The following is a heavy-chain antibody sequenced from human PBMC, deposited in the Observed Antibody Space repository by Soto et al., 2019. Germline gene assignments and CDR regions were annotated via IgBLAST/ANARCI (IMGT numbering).Heavy chain of an antibody. Sequence: QVHLVQSGAEVKKPGSSVRVSCKTSGGTFSSYSFTWVRQAPGQGLEWMGEIIPILTTANSAEKFQSRVTITADEPTSTSYMDLSSLSLGDTAVYYCAIVDYDSTYGFYYYGLDVWGQGATVTVSS. J-gene: IGHJ6*02. CDR1: GGTFSSYS. V-gene: IGHV1-69*01. CDR3: AIVDYDSTYGFYYYGLDV. CDR2: IIPILTTA. D-gene: IGHD3-10*01.